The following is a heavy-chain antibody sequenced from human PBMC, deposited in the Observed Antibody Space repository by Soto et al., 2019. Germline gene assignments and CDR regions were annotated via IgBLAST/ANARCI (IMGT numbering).Heavy chain of an antibody. V-gene: IGHV3-23*01. CDR2: ISGSGGTT. J-gene: IGHJ4*02. D-gene: IGHD3-22*01. Sequence: EVQLLESGGGLVQPGGSLRLSCAASGFTFISYAMSWVRQAPGKGLEWVSLISGSGGTTYYADSVKGRFTISRDNSKNTLYLQMNSLRAEDTAVNYCAKTSYDSSGYFLYYFDHWGQGTLVTVSS. CDR3: AKTSYDSSGYFLYYFDH. CDR1: GFTFISYA.